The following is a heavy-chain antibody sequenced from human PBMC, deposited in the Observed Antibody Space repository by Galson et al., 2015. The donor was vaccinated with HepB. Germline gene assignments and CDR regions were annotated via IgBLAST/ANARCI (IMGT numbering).Heavy chain of an antibody. Sequence: SLRLSCAASGFTFSSYAMSWVRQAPGKGLEWVSAISGSGGSTYCADSVKGRFTISRDNSKNTLYLQMNSLRAEDTAVYYCAKARGYSYGKHGGVFDYWGQGTLVTVSS. CDR3: AKARGYSYGKHGGVFDY. CDR2: ISGSGGST. V-gene: IGHV3-23*01. J-gene: IGHJ4*02. CDR1: GFTFSSYA. D-gene: IGHD5-18*01.